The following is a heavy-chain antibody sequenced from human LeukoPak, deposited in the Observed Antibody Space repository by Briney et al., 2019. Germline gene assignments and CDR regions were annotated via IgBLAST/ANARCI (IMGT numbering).Heavy chain of an antibody. CDR2: IYHSGST. Sequence: PSETLSLTCAVSGGSISSGGYAWSWIRQPPGKGLEWIGYIYHSGSTYYNPSLKSRVTISVDRSKNQFSLKLSSVTTADTAVYYCASSYSSSGTFDYWGQGTLVTVSS. CDR1: GGSISSGGYA. D-gene: IGHD6-6*01. CDR3: ASSYSSSGTFDY. V-gene: IGHV4-30-2*01. J-gene: IGHJ4*02.